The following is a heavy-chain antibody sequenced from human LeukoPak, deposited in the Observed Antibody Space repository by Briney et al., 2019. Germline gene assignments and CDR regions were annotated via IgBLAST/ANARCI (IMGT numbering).Heavy chain of an antibody. CDR1: GYTFTGYY. J-gene: IGHJ4*02. D-gene: IGHD3-3*01. CDR3: ARNDFWSGYCDY. CDR2: INPNSGGT. V-gene: IGHV1-2*06. Sequence: ASVKGSCKASGYTFTGYYMHWVRQAPGQGLEWMGRINPNSGGTNYAQKFQGRVTMTRDTSISTAYMELRSQRSDDTAVYYCARNDFWSGYCDYWGQGTLVTVSS.